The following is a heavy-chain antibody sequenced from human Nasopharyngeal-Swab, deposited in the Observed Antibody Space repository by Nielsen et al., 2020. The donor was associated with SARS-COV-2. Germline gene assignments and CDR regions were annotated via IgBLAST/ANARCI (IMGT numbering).Heavy chain of an antibody. D-gene: IGHD2-8*01. CDR2: IYTSGST. CDR1: GGSISGGSYY. J-gene: IGHJ6*03. V-gene: IGHV4-61*02. Sequence: LSLTCAVSGGSISGGSYYWSWIRQPAGKGLEWIGRIYTSGSTNYNPSLKSRVTISVDTSKNQFSLKLSSVTAADTAVYYCARGVGFCTNGVCYNKDYYYYYYMDVWGKGTTVTVSS. CDR3: ARGVGFCTNGVCYNKDYYYYYYMDV.